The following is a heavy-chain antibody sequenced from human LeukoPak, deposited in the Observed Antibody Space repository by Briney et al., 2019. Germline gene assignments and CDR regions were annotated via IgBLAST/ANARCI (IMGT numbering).Heavy chain of an antibody. D-gene: IGHD3-10*01. V-gene: IGHV4-59*01. CDR3: GRGRDMVRGVIPHYFDY. J-gene: IGHJ4*02. CDR1: GGSISSYY. CDR2: IYYSGST. Sequence: PSETLSLTCTVSGGSISSYYWSWIRQPPGKGLEWIGYIYYSGSTNYNPSLKSRVTISVDTSKNQFSLKLSSVTAADTAVYYCGRGRDMVRGVIPHYFDYWGQGTLVTVSS.